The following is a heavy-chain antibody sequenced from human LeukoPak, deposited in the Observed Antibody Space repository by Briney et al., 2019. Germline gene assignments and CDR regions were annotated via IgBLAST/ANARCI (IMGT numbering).Heavy chain of an antibody. CDR2: IYSGGST. J-gene: IGHJ4*02. V-gene: IGHV3-53*04. D-gene: IGHD3-9*01. CDR3: ARDLFDRTGTFDY. CDR1: GFTVSSNY. Sequence: GGSLRLSCAASGFTVSSNYMSWVRQAPGKGLEWVSVIYSGGSTYYADSVKGRFTISRHNSKNTLYLQMNSLRAEDTAVYYCARDLFDRTGTFDYWGQGTLVTVSS.